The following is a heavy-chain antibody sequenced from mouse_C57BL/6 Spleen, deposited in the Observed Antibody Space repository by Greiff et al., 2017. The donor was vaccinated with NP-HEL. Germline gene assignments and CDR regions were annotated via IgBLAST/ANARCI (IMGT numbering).Heavy chain of an antibody. Sequence: VQLKESGGGLVKPGGSLKLSCAASGFTFSDYGMHWVRQAPEKGLEWVAYISSGSSTIYYADTVKGRFTISRDNAKNTLFLQMTSLRSEDTAMYYCARRAFYDWYFDVWGTGTTVTVSS. CDR2: ISSGSSTI. CDR1: GFTFSDYG. D-gene: IGHD1-1*01. J-gene: IGHJ1*03. CDR3: ARRAFYDWYFDV. V-gene: IGHV5-17*01.